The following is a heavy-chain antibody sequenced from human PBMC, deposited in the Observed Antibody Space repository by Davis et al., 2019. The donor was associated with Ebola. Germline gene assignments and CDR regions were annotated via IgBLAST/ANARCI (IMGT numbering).Heavy chain of an antibody. Sequence: GESLKISCAASGFTFSSYSMNWVRQAPGKGLEWVSSISSSSSYIYYADSVKGRFTISRDNAKNSLYLQMNSLRAEDTAVYYCARDRAIMITFGGVPRGGMDVWGQGTTVTVSS. J-gene: IGHJ6*02. CDR1: GFTFSSYS. D-gene: IGHD3-16*01. CDR2: ISSSSSYI. V-gene: IGHV3-21*01. CDR3: ARDRAIMITFGGVPRGGMDV.